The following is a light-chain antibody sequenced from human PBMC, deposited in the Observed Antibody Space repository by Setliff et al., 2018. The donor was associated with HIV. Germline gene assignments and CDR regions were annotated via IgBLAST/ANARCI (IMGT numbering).Light chain of an antibody. J-gene: IGLJ1*01. Sequence: QSVLTQPPSVSGAPGQRITISCTGSSSTIGAGYPVFWYQQVPGTAPKLLIYGDTNRPSGVPDRFSGSKSGTSASLAITGLQAEDEADYYCQSYDSSLGGNYVFGTGTKVTV. V-gene: IGLV1-40*01. CDR1: SSTIGAGYP. CDR2: GDT. CDR3: QSYDSSLGGNYV.